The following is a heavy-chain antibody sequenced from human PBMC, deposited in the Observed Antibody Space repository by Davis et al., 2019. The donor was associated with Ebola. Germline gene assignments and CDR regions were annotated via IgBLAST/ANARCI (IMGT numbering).Heavy chain of an antibody. J-gene: IGHJ4*02. V-gene: IGHV3-48*01. CDR3: TKERDSSGSYFDY. CDR2: ISSSSSTI. CDR1: GFTFSSYS. D-gene: IGHD3-22*01. Sequence: GESLKISCAASGFTFSSYSMHWVRQAPGKGLEWVSYISSSSSTIYYADSVKGRFTISRDNSKNTLYLQMNTLRAEETAVYYSTKERDSSGSYFDYWGQGTLVTVSS.